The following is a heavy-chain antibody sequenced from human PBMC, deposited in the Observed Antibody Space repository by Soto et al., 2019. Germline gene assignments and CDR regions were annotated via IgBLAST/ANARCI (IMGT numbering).Heavy chain of an antibody. CDR2: IYYSGST. D-gene: IGHD6-13*01. Sequence: KTSETLSLTCTVSGGSISSYYWSWIRQPPGKGLEWIGYIYYSGSTNYNPSLKSRVTISVDTSKNQFSLKLSSVTAADTAVYYCARGRQQLFNHDAVDIESHALTVTVS. J-gene: IGHJ3*02. V-gene: IGHV4-59*01. CDR3: ARGRQQLFNHDAVDI. CDR1: GGSISSYY.